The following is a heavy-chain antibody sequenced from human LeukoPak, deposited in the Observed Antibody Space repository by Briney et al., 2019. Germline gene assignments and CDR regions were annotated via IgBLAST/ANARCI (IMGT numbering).Heavy chain of an antibody. V-gene: IGHV3-30-3*01. Sequence: GRSLRLSCAASGFTFSSYAMHWVRQAPGKGLEWVAVISYDGSNKYYADSVKGRFTISRDNSKNTLYLQMNSLRAEDTAVYYCASANDIVVVPAAQRIFDYWGQGTLVTVSS. CDR3: ASANDIVVVPAAQRIFDY. J-gene: IGHJ4*02. D-gene: IGHD2-2*01. CDR2: ISYDGSNK. CDR1: GFTFSSYA.